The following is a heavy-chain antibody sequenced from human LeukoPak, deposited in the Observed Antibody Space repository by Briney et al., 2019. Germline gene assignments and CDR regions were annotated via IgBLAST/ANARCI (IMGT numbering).Heavy chain of an antibody. J-gene: IGHJ6*02. Sequence: ASVKVSCKASGYTFTSYAIHWVRQAPGQRLEWMGWINPNSGGTNYAQKFQGWVTMTRDTSISTAYMELSRLRSDDTAVYYCARGRADGDYADVWGQGTTVTVSS. V-gene: IGHV1-2*04. D-gene: IGHD4-17*01. CDR3: ARGRADGDYADV. CDR1: GYTFTSYA. CDR2: INPNSGGT.